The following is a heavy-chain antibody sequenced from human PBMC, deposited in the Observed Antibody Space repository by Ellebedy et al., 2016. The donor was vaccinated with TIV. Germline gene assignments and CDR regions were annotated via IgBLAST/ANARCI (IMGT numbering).Heavy chain of an antibody. CDR1: GFTFSSYS. D-gene: IGHD6-13*01. CDR3: ANLLSSSWYEGLGYMDV. V-gene: IGHV3-21*04. Sequence: GESLKISXAASGFTFSSYSMNWVRQAPGKGLEWVSSISSSSSYIYYADSVKGRFTISRDNAKNTLYLQMNSLRAKDTAVYYCANLLSSSWYEGLGYMDVWGKGTTVTVSS. CDR2: ISSSSSYI. J-gene: IGHJ6*03.